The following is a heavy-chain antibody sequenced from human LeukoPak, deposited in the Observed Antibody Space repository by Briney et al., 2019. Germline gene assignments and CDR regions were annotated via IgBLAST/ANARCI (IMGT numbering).Heavy chain of an antibody. CDR1: GFTFSNYA. CDR2: ISGSGVST. D-gene: IGHD2-2*01. CDR3: AKNKGVPAALPFDP. Sequence: GGSLRLSCAASGFTFSNYAMSWVRQAPRKGLEWVSTISGSGVSTYYADSVTGRFTISRDNSKNTLYLQMNSLRAEDTAVYYCAKNKGVPAALPFDPWGQGTLVTVSS. V-gene: IGHV3-23*01. J-gene: IGHJ5*02.